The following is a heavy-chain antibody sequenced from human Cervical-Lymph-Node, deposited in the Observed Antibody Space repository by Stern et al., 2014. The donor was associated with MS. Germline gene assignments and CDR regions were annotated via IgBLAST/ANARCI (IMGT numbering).Heavy chain of an antibody. J-gene: IGHJ5*01. Sequence: QLVQSGGEGRKPGASVKVSCKASGYTFTSDDINWVRQAPGQGLEWMGWMNPDSGDTGFAQKFQGRVTMTRDTSITTAFMELSNLRSDDTAVYYCTKAWDSWGPGTLIIVSS. V-gene: IGHV1-8*01. CDR2: MNPDSGDT. CDR1: GYTFTSDD. CDR3: TKAWDS.